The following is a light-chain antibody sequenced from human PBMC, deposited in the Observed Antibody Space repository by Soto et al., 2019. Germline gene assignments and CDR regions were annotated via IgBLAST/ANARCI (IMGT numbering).Light chain of an antibody. Sequence: EIVLTQSPASLSLSPGERATLSCRASQSVDSYLVWYQQKPGQAPRLLIFGASNRATGIPARFSGSVSGTDFTLTINSLEPDDFSVYYCQQRNSWPITCGQGTRLEIK. CDR2: GAS. CDR3: QQRNSWPIT. V-gene: IGKV3-11*01. J-gene: IGKJ5*01. CDR1: QSVDSY.